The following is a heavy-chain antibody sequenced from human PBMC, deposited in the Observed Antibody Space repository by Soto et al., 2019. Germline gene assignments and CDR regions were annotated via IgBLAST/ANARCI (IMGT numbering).Heavy chain of an antibody. CDR1: GGSISSSSYY. V-gene: IGHV4-39*01. CDR3: ARQRIPSGSYYAKDYYYYGMDV. CDR2: IYYSGST. D-gene: IGHD1-26*01. J-gene: IGHJ6*02. Sequence: SETLSLTCTVSGGSISSSSYYWGWIRQPPGKGLEWIGSIYYSGSTYYNPSLKSRVTISVDTSKNQFSLKLSSVTAADTAVYYCARQRIPSGSYYAKDYYYYGMDVWSQGTTVTVSS.